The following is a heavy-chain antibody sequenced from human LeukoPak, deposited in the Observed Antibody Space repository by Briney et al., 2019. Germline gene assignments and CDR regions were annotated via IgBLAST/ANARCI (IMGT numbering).Heavy chain of an antibody. D-gene: IGHD3-22*01. J-gene: IGHJ4*02. V-gene: IGHV3-7*03. CDR2: IKEDGSKE. CDR1: GFAFSRYW. CDR3: APGYYDSSGYYSPDY. Sequence: SGGSLRLSCAASGFAFSRYWMTWVRQAPGKGLEWVANIKEDGSKENYVDSVKGRFTISRDNAKNSLYLQMNSLRAEDAAVYYCAPGYYDSSGYYSPDYWGQGTLVTVSS.